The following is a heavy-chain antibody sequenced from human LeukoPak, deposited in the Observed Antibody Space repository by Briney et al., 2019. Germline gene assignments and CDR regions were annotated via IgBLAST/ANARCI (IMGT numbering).Heavy chain of an antibody. D-gene: IGHD6-13*01. V-gene: IGHV4-34*01. CDR1: GGSFSGYY. CDR2: INHSGST. CDR3: ARALKGYSSTYNWFDP. J-gene: IGHJ5*02. Sequence: SETLSLTCAVYGGSFSGYYWSWIRQPPGKGLEWIGEINHSGSTNYNPSLKSRVTISVDTSKNQFSLKLSSVTAADTAVYYCARALKGYSSTYNWFDPWGQGTLVTVSS.